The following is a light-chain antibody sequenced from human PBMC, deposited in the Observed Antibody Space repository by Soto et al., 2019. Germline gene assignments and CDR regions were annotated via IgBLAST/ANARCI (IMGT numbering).Light chain of an antibody. Sequence: QPVLTQPASVSGSPGQSITISCTGTSSDVGGYNYVSWYQQHPGKAPKLMIYDVSNRPSGVSNRFSGSKSGNTASLTISGLQAEDEADYYCSSYTSSSLWVFGGGTKLTVL. V-gene: IGLV2-14*01. CDR3: SSYTSSSLWV. CDR2: DVS. CDR1: SSDVGGYNY. J-gene: IGLJ3*02.